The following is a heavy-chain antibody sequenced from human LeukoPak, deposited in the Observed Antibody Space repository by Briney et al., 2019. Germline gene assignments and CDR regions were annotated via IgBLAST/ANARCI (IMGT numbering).Heavy chain of an antibody. CDR2: INDYTGDT. CDR3: RGVNFDY. CDR1: GGSFSDYF. D-gene: IGHD3-10*01. V-gene: IGHV4-34*03. J-gene: IGHJ4*02. Sequence: SETLSLTCTVFGGSFSDYFWTWIRHSPGKGLEWIGEINDYTGDTYYNPSLNSRVSISLEKSKNQLSLELRSVTAADTAITMVRGVNFDYWGQGTLVTVSS.